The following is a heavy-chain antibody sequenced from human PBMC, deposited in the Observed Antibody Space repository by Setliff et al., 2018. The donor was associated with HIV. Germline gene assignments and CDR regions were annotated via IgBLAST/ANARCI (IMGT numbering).Heavy chain of an antibody. V-gene: IGHV1-69*10. D-gene: IGHD3-10*01. J-gene: IGHJ5*02. Sequence: GASVKVSCKASGGTFSSYAISWVRQAPGQGLEWMGGIIPILGIANYAQKFQGRVTITADESTSTAYMELSSLRSEDTALYYCAREGGGGSGSYFWFDPWGQGTLVTVSS. CDR1: GGTFSSYA. CDR3: AREGGGGSGSYFWFDP. CDR2: IIPILGIA.